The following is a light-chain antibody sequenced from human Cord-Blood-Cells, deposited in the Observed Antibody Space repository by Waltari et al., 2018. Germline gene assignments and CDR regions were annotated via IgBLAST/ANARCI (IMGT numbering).Light chain of an antibody. CDR3: QQRSNWYT. CDR1: QSVSSY. Sequence: EIVLTQSPATLSLPPGDRATLSCRSSQSVSSYLAWYQQKPGQAPRLLIDDAPNRATGIPARFSVSGSGTDFTLTISSLEPEDFAVYYCQQRSNWYTFGQGTKLEIK. J-gene: IGKJ2*01. V-gene: IGKV3-11*01. CDR2: DAP.